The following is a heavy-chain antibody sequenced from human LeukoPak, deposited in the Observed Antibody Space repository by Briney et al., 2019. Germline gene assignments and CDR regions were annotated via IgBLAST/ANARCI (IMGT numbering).Heavy chain of an antibody. CDR2: IYTSGST. J-gene: IGHJ5*02. D-gene: IGHD3-10*01. CDR3: ASRRLLWFGETHLGWFDP. V-gene: IGHV4-4*09. Sequence: KSSESLSLTCTVSGGSISSYYWSWIRQPPGKGLEWIGYIYTSGSTNYNPSLKSRVTISVDTSKNQFSLKLSSVTAADTAVYYCASRRLLWFGETHLGWFDPWGQGTLVTVSS. CDR1: GGSISSYY.